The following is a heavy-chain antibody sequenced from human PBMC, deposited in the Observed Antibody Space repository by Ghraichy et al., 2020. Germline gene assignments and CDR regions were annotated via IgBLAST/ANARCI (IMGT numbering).Heavy chain of an antibody. CDR3: AKVHSTGWYQVKSGPFDY. J-gene: IGHJ4*02. Sequence: GESLRLSCAVSGFTFSNYAMSWVRQAPGKGLECVSSISGSGISTYYADSVKGRFTISRDNSKNTLYLQMNSLRSEDTAVYYCAKVHSTGWYQVKSGPFDYWGQGILATVSS. CDR2: ISGSGIST. V-gene: IGHV3-23*01. CDR1: GFTFSNYA. D-gene: IGHD6-19*01.